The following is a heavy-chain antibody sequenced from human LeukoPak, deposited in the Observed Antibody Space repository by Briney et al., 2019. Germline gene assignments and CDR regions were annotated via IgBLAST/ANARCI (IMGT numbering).Heavy chain of an antibody. CDR1: GFTFSSYS. V-gene: IGHV3-48*01. D-gene: IGHD3-22*01. Sequence: PGGSLRLSCAASGFTFSSYSMNWVRQAPGKGLEWVSYISSSSSTIYYADSVKGRFTISRDNAKNSLYLQMNGLGAEDTAVYYCARDPHEYYYDSSGYLEGPFDYWGQGTLVTVSS. J-gene: IGHJ4*02. CDR3: ARDPHEYYYDSSGYLEGPFDY. CDR2: ISSSSSTI.